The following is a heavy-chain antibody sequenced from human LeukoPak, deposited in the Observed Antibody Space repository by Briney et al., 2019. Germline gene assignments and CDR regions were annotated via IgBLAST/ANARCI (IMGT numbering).Heavy chain of an antibody. CDR2: IIPILGIA. V-gene: IGHV1-69*02. CDR1: GGTFSSYT. Sequence: ASVKVSCKASGGTFSSYTISWVRQAPGQGLEWMGRIIPILGIANYAQKFQGRVTITADKSTSTAYMELSSLRSEDTAVYYCARVDGNSGFDYWGQGTLVTVSS. J-gene: IGHJ4*02. CDR3: ARVDGNSGFDY. D-gene: IGHD1-7*01.